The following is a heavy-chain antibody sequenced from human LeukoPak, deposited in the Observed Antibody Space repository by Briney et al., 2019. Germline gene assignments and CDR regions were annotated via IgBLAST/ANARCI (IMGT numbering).Heavy chain of an antibody. CDR3: ARVFPSSCPAY. V-gene: IGHV3-53*01. Sequence: GGSLRLSCAASGFTVSIRHMSWVRQAPGKGLEWVSIIYADGRTYYADSVKGRFTISRDNSKNTLSLQMNSLRAEDTAVYYCARVFPSSCPAYWGQGTLVTVSS. CDR2: IYADGRT. CDR1: GFTVSIRH. D-gene: IGHD2-2*01. J-gene: IGHJ4*02.